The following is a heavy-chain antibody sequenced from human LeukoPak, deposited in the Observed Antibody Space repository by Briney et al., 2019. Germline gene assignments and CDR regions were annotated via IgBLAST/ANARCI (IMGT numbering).Heavy chain of an antibody. Sequence: GGSLRLSCAAPGFTFSTYFMHWVRQAPGKGLEWVADIASDGSHTFYAESVKGRFTISRDNSKNTLYLQMNSLRAEDTAVYFCARERQDTILHSGAFDIWGQGTMVTVSS. CDR1: GFTFSTYF. D-gene: IGHD2-21*01. CDR2: IASDGSHT. J-gene: IGHJ3*02. CDR3: ARERQDTILHSGAFDI. V-gene: IGHV3-30-3*01.